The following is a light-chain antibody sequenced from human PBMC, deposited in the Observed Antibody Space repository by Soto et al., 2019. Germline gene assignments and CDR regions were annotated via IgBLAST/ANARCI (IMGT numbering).Light chain of an antibody. V-gene: IGLV1-44*01. CDR3: AAWDDRLNGGV. J-gene: IGLJ2*01. CDR1: RSNIGSNT. CDR2: SNN. Sequence: QSVLTQPPSASGTPGQRVTISCSGSRSNIGSNTANWYQQLPGTAPRLLIHSNNQRPSGVPDRFSGSKSGTSASLAISGLQSEDEADYYCAAWDDRLNGGVFGGGTKLTVL.